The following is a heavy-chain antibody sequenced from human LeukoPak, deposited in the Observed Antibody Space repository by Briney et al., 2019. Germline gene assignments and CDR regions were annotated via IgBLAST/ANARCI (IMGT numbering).Heavy chain of an antibody. CDR3: ARDEHQYYHASTGRFDY. Sequence: PGGSLRHSCAASGFTFSSSWMSCGRQAPGKGLEWVANIKQDGSEKYYVGSVRGRFTISRDNAKNSLSLQMNSLRAEDTAVYYCARDEHQYYHASTGRFDYWGQGTLVTVSS. V-gene: IGHV3-7*04. J-gene: IGHJ4*02. CDR1: GFTFSSSW. D-gene: IGHD3-22*01. CDR2: IKQDGSEK.